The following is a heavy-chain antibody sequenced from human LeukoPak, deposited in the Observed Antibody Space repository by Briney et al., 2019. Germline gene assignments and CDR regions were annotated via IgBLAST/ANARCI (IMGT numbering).Heavy chain of an antibody. J-gene: IGHJ4*02. V-gene: IGHV1-46*01. D-gene: IGHD2-15*01. CDR2: INPSGGST. Sequence: ASVTVSCKASGYTFTGYYMHWVRQAPGQGLEWMGIINPSGGSTSYAQKFQGRVTMTRDMSTTTAYMELRNLRSDDTAVYYCARVEYCNVGNCYFRPGAYWGQGTLVTVSS. CDR3: ARVEYCNVGNCYFRPGAY. CDR1: GYTFTGYY.